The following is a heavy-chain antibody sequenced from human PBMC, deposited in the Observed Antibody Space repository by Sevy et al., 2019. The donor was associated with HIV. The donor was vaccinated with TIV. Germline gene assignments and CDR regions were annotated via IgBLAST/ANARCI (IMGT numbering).Heavy chain of an antibody. D-gene: IGHD3-22*01. Sequence: ASVKVSCKVSGYTLTEFSMHWVRQAPGKGLEWMGTLDPEDGETIYAQKFQGRVTMTEDTSTDTASMELSSLRSEDTAVYYCATTKDYYDSSGYPFDYWGQGTLVTVSS. V-gene: IGHV1-24*01. CDR3: ATTKDYYDSSGYPFDY. CDR2: LDPEDGET. J-gene: IGHJ4*02. CDR1: GYTLTEFS.